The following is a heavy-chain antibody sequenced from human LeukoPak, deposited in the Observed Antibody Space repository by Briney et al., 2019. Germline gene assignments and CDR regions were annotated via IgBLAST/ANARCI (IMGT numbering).Heavy chain of an antibody. CDR2: ISSSSSTI. D-gene: IGHD3-16*01. J-gene: IGHJ4*02. CDR1: GFTFSSYS. Sequence: GGSLRLSCAASGFTFSSYSMNWVRQAPGKGLEWVSYISSSSSTIYYADSVKGRFTISRDNAKNTLYLQMDTLRAEDTAVYYCAKDAALYPFFFDYWGQGTLVTVSS. V-gene: IGHV3-48*01. CDR3: AKDAALYPFFFDY.